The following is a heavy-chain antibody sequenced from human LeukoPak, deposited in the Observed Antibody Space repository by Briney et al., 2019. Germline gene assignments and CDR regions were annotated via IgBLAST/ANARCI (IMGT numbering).Heavy chain of an antibody. Sequence: GGSLRLSCAASGFTVSSNYMSWVRQAPGKGLEWVSVIYSGGSTYYADSVKGRFTISRDNSKNTLYLQMNSLRAEDTAVYYCVCGERDGYNYDYWGQGTLVTVSS. V-gene: IGHV3-53*01. D-gene: IGHD5-24*01. CDR1: GFTVSSNY. CDR3: VCGERDGYNYDY. J-gene: IGHJ4*02. CDR2: IYSGGST.